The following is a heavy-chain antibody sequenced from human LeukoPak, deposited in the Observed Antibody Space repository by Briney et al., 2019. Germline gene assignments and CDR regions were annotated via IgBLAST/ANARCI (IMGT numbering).Heavy chain of an antibody. CDR2: INSDGSNI. Sequence: GGSLRLSCAASGFTFSGYWMHWVRQAPGKGLVWVSRINSDGSNINYADSVKGRFTISRDNAKNTLYLQMNSLRAEDTAVYYCARGTGSYILDYWSQGTLVTVSS. J-gene: IGHJ4*02. CDR3: ARGTGSYILDY. V-gene: IGHV3-74*01. CDR1: GFTFSGYW. D-gene: IGHD6-6*01.